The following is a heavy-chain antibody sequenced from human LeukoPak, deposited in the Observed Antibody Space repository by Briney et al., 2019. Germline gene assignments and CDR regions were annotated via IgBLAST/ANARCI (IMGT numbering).Heavy chain of an antibody. V-gene: IGHV3-73*01. Sequence: GGSLRLSCAASGFTFSSYSMNWVRQASGKGLEWVGRIRSKANNYATAYAASVKGRFTISRDDSKNTAYLQMNSLKTEDTAVYYCTTDRGFGELLSPLDYWGQGTLVTVSS. J-gene: IGHJ4*02. CDR3: TTDRGFGELLSPLDY. CDR2: IRSKANNYAT. D-gene: IGHD3-10*01. CDR1: GFTFSSYS.